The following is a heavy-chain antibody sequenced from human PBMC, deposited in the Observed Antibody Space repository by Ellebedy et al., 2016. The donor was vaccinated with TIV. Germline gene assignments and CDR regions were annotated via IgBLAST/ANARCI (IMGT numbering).Heavy chain of an antibody. Sequence: GESLKISCAASGFTFSSYSMNWVRQAPGKGLEWVSSISSSSSYIYYADSVKGRFTISRDNAKNSLYLQMNSLRAEDTAVYYCARDLWFGEQYYYYYGMDVWGQGTTVTVSS. V-gene: IGHV3-21*01. CDR1: GFTFSSYS. D-gene: IGHD3-10*01. CDR2: ISSSSSYI. J-gene: IGHJ6*02. CDR3: ARDLWFGEQYYYYYGMDV.